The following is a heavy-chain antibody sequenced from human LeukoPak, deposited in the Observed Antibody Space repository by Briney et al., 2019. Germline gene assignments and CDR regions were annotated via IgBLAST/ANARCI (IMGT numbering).Heavy chain of an antibody. J-gene: IGHJ5*02. CDR1: GDRFTSYW. V-gene: IGHV5-51*01. CDR3: ARRPLHSQNWLAP. Sequence: GESLKISCKCYGDRFTSYWVAWVRQLPGKGLEWMGIIFPGDSDTRYRPSIQGQVTISVDRSISTAYLQWSSLKASDTAIYYCARRPLHSQNWLAPWGQGTLVTVSS. CDR2: IFPGDSDT.